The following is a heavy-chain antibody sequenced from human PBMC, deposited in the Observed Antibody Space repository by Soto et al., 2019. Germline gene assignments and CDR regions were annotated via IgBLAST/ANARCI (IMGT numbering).Heavy chain of an antibody. D-gene: IGHD3-9*01. J-gene: IGHJ5*02. CDR2: ISGSGGST. CDR3: AKDGRDYDIPYRLDP. Sequence: GSLRLSWAASGFTFSNYAMSWVRPAPGKGLEWVSAISGSGGSTYYADSVKGRFTISRDNSKNTLYLQMNSLRAEDTAVYYCAKDGRDYDIPYRLDPWGPGTMVTVSS. V-gene: IGHV3-23*01. CDR1: GFTFSNYA.